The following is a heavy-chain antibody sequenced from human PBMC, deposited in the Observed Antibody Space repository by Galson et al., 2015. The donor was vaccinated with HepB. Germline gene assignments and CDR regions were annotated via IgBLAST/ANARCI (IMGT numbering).Heavy chain of an antibody. D-gene: IGHD2-15*01. J-gene: IGHJ4*02. V-gene: IGHV5-51*01. Sequence: KKPGESLKISCTGSRESLRNYWIGWVRQQPGKGLEWMGIIYPRDSDTRYSPSFQGQITISAVDSISTAYLQWSSLKVSDTAIYYCARQVVGAANFEYWGQGTLVTVSS. CDR2: IYPRDSDT. CDR3: ARQVVGAANFEY. CDR1: RESLRNYW.